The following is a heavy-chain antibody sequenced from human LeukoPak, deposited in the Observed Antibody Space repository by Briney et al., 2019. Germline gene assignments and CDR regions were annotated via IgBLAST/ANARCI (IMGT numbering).Heavy chain of an antibody. CDR1: GFTFSSYA. D-gene: IGHD5-24*01. J-gene: IGHJ3*02. CDR3: AKDFQPRDGLINFDM. V-gene: IGHV3-23*01. Sequence: GGSLRLSCAASGFTFSSYAMSWVRQAPGKGLEWVSLISDSGGSIYYADSVKGRFTISRDNSKNTLYLQMNSLRAEDTAVYYWAKDFQPRDGLINFDMWGQGTMVTVSS. CDR2: ISDSGGSI.